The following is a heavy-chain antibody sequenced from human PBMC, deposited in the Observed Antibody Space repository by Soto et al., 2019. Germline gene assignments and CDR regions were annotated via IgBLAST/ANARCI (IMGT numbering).Heavy chain of an antibody. CDR2: ISSSSGTK. Sequence: EVQLVDSGGGLVQPWGSLRLSCAATVFTFSTFSMHWVRQSPGKGLEWISYISSSSGTKYYADCAEGRFTISRDNAKSLLYLQMNSLRVEDTAVYYCARAVLWGDSWGQGTPVTVSS. CDR3: ARAVLWGDS. J-gene: IGHJ4*02. D-gene: IGHD2-21*01. CDR1: VFTFSTFS. V-gene: IGHV3-48*01.